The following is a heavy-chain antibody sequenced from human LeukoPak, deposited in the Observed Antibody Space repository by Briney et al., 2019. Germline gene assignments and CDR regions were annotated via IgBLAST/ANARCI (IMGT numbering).Heavy chain of an antibody. J-gene: IGHJ4*02. D-gene: IGHD3-3*01. Sequence: GGSLRLPCAASGFTFSSYGMHWVRQAPGKGLEWVAVIWYDGSNKYYADSVKGRFTISRDNSKNTLDPQMNSLRAEDTAVYYCARDRSYDFWSGYSTPDYWGQGTLVTVSS. CDR2: IWYDGSNK. CDR1: GFTFSSYG. V-gene: IGHV3-33*01. CDR3: ARDRSYDFWSGYSTPDY.